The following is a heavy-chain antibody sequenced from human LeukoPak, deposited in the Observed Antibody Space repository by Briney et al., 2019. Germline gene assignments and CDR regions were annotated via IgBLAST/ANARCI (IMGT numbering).Heavy chain of an antibody. CDR3: ARAGAYHFDN. J-gene: IGHJ4*02. Sequence: PGGSLRLSCAATGFTFSDYWMHWVRQAPGKGLVWVSIINTDTRGTYYADSVKGRFTISRDNAKNTLYLQMNSLRAEDSAVYYCARAGAYHFDNWGQGTLVTVSS. D-gene: IGHD3-16*01. CDR2: INTDTRGT. CDR1: GFTFSDYW. V-gene: IGHV3-74*01.